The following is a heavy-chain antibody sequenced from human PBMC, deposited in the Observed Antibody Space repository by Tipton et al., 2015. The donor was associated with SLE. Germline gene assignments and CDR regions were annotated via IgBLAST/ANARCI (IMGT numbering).Heavy chain of an antibody. V-gene: IGHV1-2*02. CDR1: GYTFTGYY. J-gene: IGHJ3*02. CDR2: INPNSGGT. Sequence: QSGPEVKEPGASVKVSCKASGYTFTGYYMHWVRQAPGQGLEWMGWINPNSGGTNYAQKFQGRVTMTRDTSISTAYMELSRLRSDDTAVYYCARVPRVAAAGKAFDIWGQGTMVTVSS. D-gene: IGHD6-13*01. CDR3: ARVPRVAAAGKAFDI.